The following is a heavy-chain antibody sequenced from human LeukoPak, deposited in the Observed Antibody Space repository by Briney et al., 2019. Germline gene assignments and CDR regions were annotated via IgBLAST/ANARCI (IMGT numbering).Heavy chain of an antibody. V-gene: IGHV1-2*02. J-gene: IGHJ4*02. CDR1: GYTFTAYY. CDR3: ARRCDTSSYYTYYFDY. D-gene: IGHD3-22*01. Sequence: GAAVKVSCKASGYTFTAYYIHWVRQAPGQGLEWMGWINPNSGGTNYAQKFQGRVTMTRDTSISTAYMELSRLRSDDTAVYFCARRCDTSSYYTYYFDYWGQGTLVTVFS. CDR2: INPNSGGT.